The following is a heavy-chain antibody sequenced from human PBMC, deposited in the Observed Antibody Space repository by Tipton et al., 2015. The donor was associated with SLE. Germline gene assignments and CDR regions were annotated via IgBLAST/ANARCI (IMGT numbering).Heavy chain of an antibody. V-gene: IGHV4-4*07. CDR1: GASISSYY. Sequence: TLSLTCTVSGASISSYYWSWIRQPAGKGLEWIGRIYTSGSTNYNPSLKSRVTMSVDTSKNQFSLKLSSVTAADTAVYYCARDSGDSSSWYLDYWGQGTLVTVSS. CDR3: ARDSGDSSSWYLDY. CDR2: IYTSGST. D-gene: IGHD6-13*01. J-gene: IGHJ4*02.